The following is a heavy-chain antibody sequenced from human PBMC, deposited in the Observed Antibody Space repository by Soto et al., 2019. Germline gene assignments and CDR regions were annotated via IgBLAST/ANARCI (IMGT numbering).Heavy chain of an antibody. Sequence: SETLSLTCPVSGGSVSSGGYYWSWVRQHPGKGLEWIGYIYYSGSTYYNPSLKSRVTISVDTSKNQFSLKLSSVTAADTAVYYCAVTIDKTELDPWAQGTLVTVSS. J-gene: IGHJ5*02. D-gene: IGHD3-10*01. CDR3: AVTIDKTELDP. CDR2: IYYSGST. V-gene: IGHV4-31*03. CDR1: GGSVSSGGYY.